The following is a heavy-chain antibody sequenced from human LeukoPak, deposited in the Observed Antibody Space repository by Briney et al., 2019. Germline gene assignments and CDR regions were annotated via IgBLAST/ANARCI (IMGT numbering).Heavy chain of an antibody. J-gene: IGHJ4*02. CDR2: ISWNSGSI. D-gene: IGHD3-16*01. Sequence: GGSLRLSCATSGFTFRNYVMHWVRQAPGKGLEWVSGISWNSGSIGYADSVKGRFTISRDNAKNSLYLQMNSLRAEDTALYYCARDNDSRDPPHFDYWGQGTLVTVSS. CDR1: GFTFRNYV. CDR3: ARDNDSRDPPHFDY. V-gene: IGHV3-9*01.